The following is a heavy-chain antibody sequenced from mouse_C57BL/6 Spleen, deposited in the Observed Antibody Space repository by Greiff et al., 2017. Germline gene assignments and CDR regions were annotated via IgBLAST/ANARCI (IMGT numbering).Heavy chain of an antibody. D-gene: IGHD1-1*01. J-gene: IGHJ1*03. V-gene: IGHV1-39*01. CDR2: FHPYYGTT. Sequence: EVQLQQSGPELVKPGASVKISCKASGYSFTDYNMNWVKQSNGKSLEWIGVFHPYYGTTSYNQKFKGKATLTVDQSSNTAYLQLNRLTSEDSAVDDCARTGSSNVYWYFDVWGTGTTVTVSS. CDR1: GYSFTDYN. CDR3: ARTGSSNVYWYFDV.